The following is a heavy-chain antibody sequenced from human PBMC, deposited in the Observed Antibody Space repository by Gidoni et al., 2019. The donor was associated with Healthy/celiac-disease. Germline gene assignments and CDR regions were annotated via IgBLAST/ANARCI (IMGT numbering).Heavy chain of an antibody. CDR3: ARDPGGGYCSSTSCYGDPFDY. D-gene: IGHD2-2*01. CDR2: ISAYNGNT. Sequence: QVQLVQSGAEVKKPGASVKVSCKASGYTFTSYGISWVRQAPGQGLEWMGWISAYNGNTNYAQKLQGRVTMTTDTSTSTAYMELRSLRSDDPAVYYCARDPGGGYCSSTSCYGDPFDYWGQGTLVTVSS. V-gene: IGHV1-18*01. CDR1: GYTFTSYG. J-gene: IGHJ4*02.